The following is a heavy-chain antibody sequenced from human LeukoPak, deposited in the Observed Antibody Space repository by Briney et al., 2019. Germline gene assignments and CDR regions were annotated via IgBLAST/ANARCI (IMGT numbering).Heavy chain of an antibody. CDR1: GFTFSNYA. D-gene: IGHD2-15*01. CDR2: IGGSGGAT. J-gene: IGHJ5*02. V-gene: IGHV3-23*01. Sequence: GGSLRLSCAASGFTFSNYAMSWVRQAPGKGLEWVSGIGGSGGATNYADSVKGRFTISRDNSKNTLYLQMNSLRAEDTAVYYCAKDLGSGGSKWFDPWGQGTLVTVSS. CDR3: AKDLGSGGSKWFDP.